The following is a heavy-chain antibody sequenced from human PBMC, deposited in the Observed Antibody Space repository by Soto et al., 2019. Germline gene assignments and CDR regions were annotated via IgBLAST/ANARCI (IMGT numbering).Heavy chain of an antibody. D-gene: IGHD4-4*01. CDR2: INAGNGNT. CDR3: ARLTTTTTLGSSYFYYYMDV. V-gene: IGHV1-3*01. J-gene: IGHJ6*03. Sequence: SVKVSCKASGYTFTSYAMHWVRQAPGQRLEWMGWINAGNGNTKYSQRFQGRVTITRDTSASTAFMELSSLTSEDTAVYYCARLTTTTTLGSSYFYYYMDVWGKGTTVTVSS. CDR1: GYTFTSYA.